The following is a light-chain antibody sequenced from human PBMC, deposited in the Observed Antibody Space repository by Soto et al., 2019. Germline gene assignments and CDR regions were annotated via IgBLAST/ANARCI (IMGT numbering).Light chain of an antibody. CDR2: AAS. V-gene: IGKV1-6*01. CDR1: QGMRTD. CDR3: LQDYNLPWT. Sequence: AIQMTQSPASLSASVGDRVTITCRASQGMRTDLGGYQQKPVKAPKLLIYAASSIQSGVTSRFSGSVSGTDLILNISRLQRDDSATYFCLQDYNLPWTFGQGTKVEIK. J-gene: IGKJ1*01.